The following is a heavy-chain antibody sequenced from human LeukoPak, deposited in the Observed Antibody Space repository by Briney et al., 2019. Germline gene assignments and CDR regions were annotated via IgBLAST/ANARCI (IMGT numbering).Heavy chain of an antibody. Sequence: ASVKFSCKVSGYTLTELSMHWVRQAPGKGLEWMGGFDPEDGETIYAQKFQGRVTMTEDTSTDTAYMELSSLRSEDTAVYYCATNYDILTGYYRGWFDPWGQGTLVTVSS. J-gene: IGHJ5*02. CDR3: ATNYDILTGYYRGWFDP. CDR1: GYTLTELS. V-gene: IGHV1-24*01. D-gene: IGHD3-9*01. CDR2: FDPEDGET.